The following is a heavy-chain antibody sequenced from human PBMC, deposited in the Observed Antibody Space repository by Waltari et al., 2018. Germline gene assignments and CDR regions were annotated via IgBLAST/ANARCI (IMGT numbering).Heavy chain of an antibody. D-gene: IGHD2-2*01. J-gene: IGHJ5*02. V-gene: IGHV1-69*05. Sequence: QVQLVQSGAEVKKPGSSVKVSCKASGGTFSSSAISWVRQAPGQGLEWMGGIIPIFGTANYAQKFQGRVTITTDESTSTAYMELSSLRSEDTAVYYCALCRVVVVPAATYWFDPWGQGTLVTVSS. CDR3: ALCRVVVVPAATYWFDP. CDR2: IIPIFGTA. CDR1: GGTFSSSA.